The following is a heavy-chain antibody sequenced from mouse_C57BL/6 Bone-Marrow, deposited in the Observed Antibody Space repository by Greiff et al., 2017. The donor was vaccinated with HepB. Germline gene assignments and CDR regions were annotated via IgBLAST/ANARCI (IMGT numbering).Heavy chain of an antibody. CDR1: GFTFSSYA. Sequence: EVQLVESGGGLVQPGGSLKLSCAASGFTFSSYAMSWVRQTPEKGLEWVAYISSGGDYIYYADTVKGRFTISRDNARNTLYLQMSSLKSEDTAMYYCARDLAAFDVWGTGTTVTVSS. J-gene: IGHJ1*03. CDR3: ARDLAAFDV. CDR2: ISSGGDYI. V-gene: IGHV5S21*01.